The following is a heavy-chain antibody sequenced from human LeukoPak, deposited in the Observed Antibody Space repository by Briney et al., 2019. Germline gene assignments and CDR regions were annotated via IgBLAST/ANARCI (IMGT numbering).Heavy chain of an antibody. Sequence: SETLSLTCTVSGGSISSSSYYWGWIRQPPGKGLEWIGCIYYSGSTYYNPSLKSRVTISVDTSKNQYSLKLSSVTAADTAVYYCARLENYGSGIYYYYCMDVWGQGTTVTVSS. D-gene: IGHD3-10*01. V-gene: IGHV4-39*01. J-gene: IGHJ6*02. CDR2: IYYSGST. CDR3: ARLENYGSGIYYYYCMDV. CDR1: GGSISSSSYY.